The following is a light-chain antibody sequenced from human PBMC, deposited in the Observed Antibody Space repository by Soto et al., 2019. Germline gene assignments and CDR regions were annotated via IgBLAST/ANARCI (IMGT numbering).Light chain of an antibody. V-gene: IGKV3-20*01. J-gene: IGKJ1*01. CDR1: QSVSSSY. Sequence: DIVLTPSPGTLSLSPVERATLSCRASQSVSSSYLAWYQPKPGQAPRLLIYGASSRATGIPDRFSGSGSGTDFTLPISRLEPEDFAVYYCQQYSNWPPGTFGQGTKVDIK. CDR3: QQYSNWPPGT. CDR2: GAS.